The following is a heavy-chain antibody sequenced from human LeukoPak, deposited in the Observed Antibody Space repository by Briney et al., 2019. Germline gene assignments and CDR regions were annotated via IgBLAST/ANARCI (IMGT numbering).Heavy chain of an antibody. CDR3: AKGRKGVPAVFDY. Sequence: PGGSLRLSCAASGFTFSSYGMHWVRQAPGKGLEWVAVKSYDGSNKYYADSVKGRFTISRDNSKNTLYLQMNSLRAEDTAVYYCAKGRKGVPAVFDYWGQGTLVTVSS. D-gene: IGHD2-2*01. V-gene: IGHV3-30*18. CDR2: KSYDGSNK. J-gene: IGHJ4*02. CDR1: GFTFSSYG.